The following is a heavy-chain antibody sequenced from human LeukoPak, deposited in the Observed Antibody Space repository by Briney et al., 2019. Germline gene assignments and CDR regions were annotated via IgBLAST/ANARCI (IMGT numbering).Heavy chain of an antibody. CDR3: AREVIVVVNWFDP. V-gene: IGHV1-18*01. D-gene: IGHD3-22*01. CDR2: ISAYNGNT. J-gene: IGHJ5*02. CDR1: GYTFTSYG. Sequence: ASVKVSCKASGYTFTSYGISWVRQAPGQGLEWMGWISAYNGNTNYAQKFQGRVTMTRDTSISTAYMELSRLRSDDTAVYYCAREVIVVVNWFDPWGQGTLVTVSS.